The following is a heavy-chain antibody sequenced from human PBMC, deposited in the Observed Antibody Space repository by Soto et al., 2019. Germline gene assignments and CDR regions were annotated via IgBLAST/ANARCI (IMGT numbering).Heavy chain of an antibody. CDR2: ISYDGSNK. CDR3: AKDTLQWLALMDV. CDR1: GFTFSSYG. J-gene: IGHJ6*02. V-gene: IGHV3-30*18. D-gene: IGHD6-19*01. Sequence: QPGGSLRLSCAASGFTFSSYGMHWVRQAPGKGLEWVAVISYDGSNKYYADSVKGRFTISRDNSKNTLYLQMNSLRAEDTAVYYCAKDTLQWLALMDVWGQGTTVTVSS.